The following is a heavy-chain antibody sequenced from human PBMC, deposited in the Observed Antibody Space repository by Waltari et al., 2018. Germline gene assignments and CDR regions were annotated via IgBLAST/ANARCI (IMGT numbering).Heavy chain of an antibody. Sequence: QVQLQESGPGLVKPSETLSLTCAVSGYSISSGYYWGWIRQPPGKGLEWIGSIYHSGSTYYNPSLKSRVTISVDTSKNQFSLKLSSVTAADTAVYYYASSPGERWFDPWGQGTLVTVSS. CDR2: IYHSGST. V-gene: IGHV4-38-2*01. D-gene: IGHD3-16*01. J-gene: IGHJ5*02. CDR3: ASSPGERWFDP. CDR1: GYSISSGYY.